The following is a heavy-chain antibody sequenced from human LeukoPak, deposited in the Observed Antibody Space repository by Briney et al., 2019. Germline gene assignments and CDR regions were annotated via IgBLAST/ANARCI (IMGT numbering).Heavy chain of an antibody. D-gene: IGHD6-19*01. CDR1: GYTFTGYY. Sequence: ASVKVSCKASGYTFTGYYMHWVRQAAGQGLEWMGWINPNSGGTNYAQKFQGRVTMTRDTSISTAYMELSRLRSDDTAVYYCARGVGAGTYYFDYWGQGTLVTVSS. J-gene: IGHJ4*02. CDR3: ARGVGAGTYYFDY. CDR2: INPNSGGT. V-gene: IGHV1-2*02.